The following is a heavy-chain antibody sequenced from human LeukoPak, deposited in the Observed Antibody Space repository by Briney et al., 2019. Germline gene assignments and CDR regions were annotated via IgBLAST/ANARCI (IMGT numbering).Heavy chain of an antibody. CDR2: ISYDGSNK. CDR3: ARDLKVRGVKFGPYYYYYGMDV. Sequence: GGSLRLSCAASGFTFSSYAMHWVRQAPGKGLEWVAVISYDGSNKYYADSVKGRFTISRDNSKNTLYLQMNSLRAEDTAVYYCARDLKVRGVKFGPYYYYYGMDVWGQGTTVTVSS. J-gene: IGHJ6*02. CDR1: GFTFSSYA. D-gene: IGHD3-10*01. V-gene: IGHV3-30*04.